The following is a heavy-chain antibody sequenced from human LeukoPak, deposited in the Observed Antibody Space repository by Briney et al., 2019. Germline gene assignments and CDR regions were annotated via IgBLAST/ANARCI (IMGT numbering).Heavy chain of an antibody. CDR1: GYTFTSYH. CDR3: VREDAHTYYFDF. J-gene: IGHJ4*02. D-gene: IGHD2-2*01. CDR2: IKSTGDTT. V-gene: IGHV1-46*01. Sequence: ASVKVSFKTSGYTFTSYHMHWVRQAPGQGLEWVAIIKSTGDTTVYAQKFQGRVTLTRDTSTSTVYMDLSSLSSEDTAVYYCVREDAHTYYFDFWGPGTLVTVSS.